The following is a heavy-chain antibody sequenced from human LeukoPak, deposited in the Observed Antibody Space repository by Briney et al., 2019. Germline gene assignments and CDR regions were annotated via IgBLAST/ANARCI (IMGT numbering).Heavy chain of an antibody. Sequence: ASVKVSCKASGYTFTVYYMHWVRQAPGQGLEWMGLINPNSGGTNYAQKFQGRVTMTRDTSISTAYMELSRLRSDATAVYYCARRRTTMINWFDPWGQGTLVTVSS. J-gene: IGHJ5*02. CDR2: INPNSGGT. V-gene: IGHV1-2*02. D-gene: IGHD3-22*01. CDR1: GYTFTVYY. CDR3: ARRRTTMINWFDP.